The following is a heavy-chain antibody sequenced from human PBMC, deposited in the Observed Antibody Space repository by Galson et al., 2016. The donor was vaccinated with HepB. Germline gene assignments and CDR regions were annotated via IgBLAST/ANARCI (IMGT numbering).Heavy chain of an antibody. CDR2: SRDKAANYRT. CDR1: GFTFADHY. D-gene: IGHD3-22*01. V-gene: IGHV3-72*01. J-gene: IGHJ5*01. CDR3: ARLHYDGSIFHPFDS. Sequence: SLRLSCAASGFTFADHYVDWVRQAPGKGLEWLGRSRDKAANYRTQYAASVEGRFIISGDESRTSLYLQMNSLKTEDTAVYYCARLHYDGSIFHPFDSWGQGTLVTVVS.